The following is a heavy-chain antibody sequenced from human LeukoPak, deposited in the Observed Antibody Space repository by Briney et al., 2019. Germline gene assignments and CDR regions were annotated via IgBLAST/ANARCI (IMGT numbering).Heavy chain of an antibody. CDR1: GESLNSYY. CDR3: ARGAWATRLGS. Sequence: SETLSLTCAVCGESLNSYYWSGVRQPPGEGLEWIGEIYESGTTEYNPSLKSRVTISMVPSKQQFSLSLSSVTAADTAVYYCARGAWATRLGSWGLGTPVIVSS. V-gene: IGHV4-34*01. D-gene: IGHD2-15*01. J-gene: IGHJ4*02. CDR2: IYESGTT.